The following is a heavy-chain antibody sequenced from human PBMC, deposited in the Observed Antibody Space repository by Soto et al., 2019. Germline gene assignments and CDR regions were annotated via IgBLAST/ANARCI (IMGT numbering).Heavy chain of an antibody. CDR1: GYTFIGYG. CDR2: ISTFKGDT. CDR3: ARDYGDYPAYYGMDI. V-gene: IGHV1-18*04. D-gene: IGHD4-17*01. J-gene: IGHJ6*02. Sequence: QVQLVQSGLEVKKPGASVKVSCKASGYTFIGYGISWVRQAPGQGLEWMGWISTFKGDTNYAQNLEGRLTLTADTSTSTAYMELRSLKSDDTATYYCARDYGDYPAYYGMDIWGQGTTVAVSS.